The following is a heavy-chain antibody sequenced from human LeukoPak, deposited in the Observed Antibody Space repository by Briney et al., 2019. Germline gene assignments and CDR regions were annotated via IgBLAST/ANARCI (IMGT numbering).Heavy chain of an antibody. CDR2: IKQDGSQK. CDR1: GFTFSTYW. CDR3: ARDVGGNLDY. J-gene: IGHJ4*02. D-gene: IGHD1-26*01. V-gene: IGHV3-7*05. Sequence: PGGSLRLSCAASGFTFSTYWMAWVRQAPGKGLEWVAKIKQDGSQKNYVDSVRGRFIISRDNDKNLLYLQMNSLRAEDTAVYHCARDVGGNLDYWGQGILVTVSS.